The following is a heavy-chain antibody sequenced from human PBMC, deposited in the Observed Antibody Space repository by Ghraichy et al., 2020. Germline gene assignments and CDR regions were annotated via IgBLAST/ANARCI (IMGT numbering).Heavy chain of an antibody. D-gene: IGHD3-3*01. V-gene: IGHV3-23*01. Sequence: GGSLRLSCAASGFTFSSYAMSLVRQAPGKGLEWVSAISGSGGSTYYADSVKGRFTISRDNSKNTLYLQMNSLRAEDTAVYYCAKDPRRTIFGVVISRWDYWGQGTLVTVSS. CDR1: GFTFSSYA. CDR3: AKDPRRTIFGVVISRWDY. CDR2: ISGSGGST. J-gene: IGHJ4*02.